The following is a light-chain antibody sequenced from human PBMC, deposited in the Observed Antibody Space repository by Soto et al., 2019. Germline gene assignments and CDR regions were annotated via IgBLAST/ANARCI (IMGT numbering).Light chain of an antibody. CDR2: GAS. CDR3: QQYGTSPPT. CDR1: QSVSRNS. J-gene: IGKJ3*01. V-gene: IGKV3-20*01. Sequence: EIVLTQSTGTLSLSPGERATLSCRASQSVSRNSLAWYQQQPGQAPRLLIYGASSRATDIPDRFSGSGSGTDFTLIVSRLEPGDFAVYFCQQYGTSPPTFGPGTKVDIK.